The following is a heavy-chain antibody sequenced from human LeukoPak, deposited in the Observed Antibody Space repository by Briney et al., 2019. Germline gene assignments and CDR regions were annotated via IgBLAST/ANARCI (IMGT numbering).Heavy chain of an antibody. CDR2: ITSSSSYI. J-gene: IGHJ4*02. CDR3: ASFSTSGVIGDY. CDR1: GFXFSSYS. Sequence: GGSLRLSCAASGFXFSSYSINWVRQAPGKGLEWISSITSSSSYIYYADSVKGRFTISRDNAKNSLYLQISSLTAEDTAVYYCASFSTSGVIGDYWGQGTLVTVSS. D-gene: IGHD3-10*01. V-gene: IGHV3-21*01.